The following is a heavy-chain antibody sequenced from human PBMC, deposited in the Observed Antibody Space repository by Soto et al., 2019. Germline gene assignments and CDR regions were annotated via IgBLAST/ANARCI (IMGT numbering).Heavy chain of an antibody. J-gene: IGHJ1*01. D-gene: IGHD2-21*02. CDR3: ARDGAYCGGDCHEVRGYFQH. V-gene: IGHV3-33*01. CDR2: IWHAGGNK. CDR1: GFTFSSYG. Sequence: QVQLVESGGGVVQPGRSLRLSCAASGFTFSSYGMHWVRQAPGKGLEWVAVIWHAGGNKNYADSVNGRFTISRDNSTNTLYLQMNSLRPEDTAVYYCARDGAYCGGDCHEVRGYFQHWGQGNLGTVSS.